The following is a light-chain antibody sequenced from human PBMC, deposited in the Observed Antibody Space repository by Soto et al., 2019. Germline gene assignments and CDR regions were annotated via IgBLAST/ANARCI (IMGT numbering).Light chain of an antibody. Sequence: QSGSSHPASVSGSPGQSITISCTGTSGDIGSYNRVSWYQQHPGKAPKLIIYEVTDRPSGVSNRFSGSKSGNTDSLTISGLQAEDEAEYYCSSYTNINTRACVFGTGTKVTVL. CDR2: EVT. CDR1: SGDIGSYNR. V-gene: IGLV2-14*01. CDR3: SSYTNINTRACV. J-gene: IGLJ1*01.